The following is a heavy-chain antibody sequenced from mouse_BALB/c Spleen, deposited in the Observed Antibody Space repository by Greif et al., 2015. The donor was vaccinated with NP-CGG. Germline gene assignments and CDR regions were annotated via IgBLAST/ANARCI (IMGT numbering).Heavy chain of an antibody. D-gene: IGHD2-1*01. V-gene: IGHV1-84*02. Sequence: VQGVESGPELEKPGASVKISCKASGYTFTDYYINWLKQKPGQGLEWIGWIYPGSGNTKYNEKFKGKATLTVDTSSSTAYMQLSSLTSEDTAVYFCARSIYYGNPYYAMDYWGQGTSVTVSS. CDR2: IYPGSGNT. CDR1: GYTFTDYY. J-gene: IGHJ4*01. CDR3: ARSIYYGNPYYAMDY.